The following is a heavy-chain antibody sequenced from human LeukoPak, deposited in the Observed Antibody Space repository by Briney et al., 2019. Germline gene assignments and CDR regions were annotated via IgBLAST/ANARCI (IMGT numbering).Heavy chain of an antibody. CDR2: IYYSGST. D-gene: IGHD1-26*01. CDR1: GGSISSSSYY. J-gene: IGHJ3*02. Sequence: SETLSLTCTVSGGSISSSSYYWGWIRQPPGKGLEWIGSIYYSGSTYYNPSLKSRVTISVDTSKNQFSLKLSSVTAADTAVYYCARLYSGSYYLIHDAFDIWGQGTMVTVSS. CDR3: ARLYSGSYYLIHDAFDI. V-gene: IGHV4-39*07.